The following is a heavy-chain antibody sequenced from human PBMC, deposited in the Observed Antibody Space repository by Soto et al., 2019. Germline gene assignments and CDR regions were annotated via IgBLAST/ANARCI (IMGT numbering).Heavy chain of an antibody. J-gene: IGHJ4*02. CDR1: GFTFSSYE. CDR2: ISSSGGTI. V-gene: IGHV3-48*03. Sequence: GVSLRLSCAASGFTFSSYEMNWVRQAPGKGLEWVSYISSSGGTIYYAEFVKGRVTISRDNAKNSLYLQMSSLRAEDTAVYYCASPNYFWSGYYQHYFHYRGQGTLVPVSA. CDR3: ASPNYFWSGYYQHYFHY. D-gene: IGHD3-3*01.